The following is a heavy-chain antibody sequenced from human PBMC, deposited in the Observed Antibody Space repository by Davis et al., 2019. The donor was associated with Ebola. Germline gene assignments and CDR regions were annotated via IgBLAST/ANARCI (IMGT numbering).Heavy chain of an antibody. D-gene: IGHD6-6*01. V-gene: IGHV1-69*10. CDR1: GGTFSSYA. CDR2: IIPILGIA. Sequence: SVKVSCKASGGTFSSYAISWVRQAPGQGLEWMGGIIPILGIANYAQKFQGRVTITADESTSTAYMELSSLRSEDTTVYYCASGLVRGESYWYFDLWGRGTLVTVAS. J-gene: IGHJ2*01. CDR3: ASGLVRGESYWYFDL.